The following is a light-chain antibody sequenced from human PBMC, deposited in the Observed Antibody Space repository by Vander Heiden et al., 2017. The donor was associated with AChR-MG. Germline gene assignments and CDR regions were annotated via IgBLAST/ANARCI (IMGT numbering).Light chain of an antibody. CDR1: KDISNY. V-gene: IGKV1-33*01. Sequence: DIRMTQSPSSLSESVGDRVTMTFQTSKDISNYLNWYQQKQGKAPKLLLYDASNLETGVPPRLSGSGSGTDFTFTISSLQPEDIATYYCQQYDNLSPYTFGQGTKLEIK. J-gene: IGKJ2*01. CDR2: DAS. CDR3: QQYDNLSPYT.